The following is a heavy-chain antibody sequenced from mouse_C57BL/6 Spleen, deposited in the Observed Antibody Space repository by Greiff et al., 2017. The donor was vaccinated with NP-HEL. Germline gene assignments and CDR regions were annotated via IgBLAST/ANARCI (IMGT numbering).Heavy chain of an antibody. Sequence: QVQLQQSGPELVKPGASVKISCKASGYAFSSSWMNWVKQRPGKGLEWIGRIYPGDGDTNYNGKFKGKATLTADNSSSTAYMKLSSLTSEDSAVYFGARRADGYFYAMDYWGQGTSVTVSS. D-gene: IGHD2-3*01. J-gene: IGHJ4*01. CDR2: IYPGDGDT. CDR3: ARRADGYFYAMDY. CDR1: GYAFSSSW. V-gene: IGHV1-82*01.